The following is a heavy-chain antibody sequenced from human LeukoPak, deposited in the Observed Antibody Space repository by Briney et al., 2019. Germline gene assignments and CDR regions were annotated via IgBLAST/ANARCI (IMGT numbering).Heavy chain of an antibody. CDR2: IYYSGST. J-gene: IGHJ3*02. Sequence: SETLSLTCTVSRGSISGNYWSWIRQPPGKGLEWIGSIYYSGSTYCNPSLKSRVTISVDTSKNQFSLKLSSVTAADTAVYYCARALVGATPRGAFDIWGQGTMVTVSS. V-gene: IGHV4-39*07. D-gene: IGHD1-26*01. CDR3: ARALVGATPRGAFDI. CDR1: RGSISGNY.